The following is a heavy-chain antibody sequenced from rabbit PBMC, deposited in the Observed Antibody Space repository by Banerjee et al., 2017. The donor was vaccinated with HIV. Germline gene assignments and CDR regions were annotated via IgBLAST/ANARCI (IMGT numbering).Heavy chain of an antibody. J-gene: IGHJ4*01. D-gene: IGHD6-1*01. CDR1: GFDFSSYA. V-gene: IGHV1S47*01. CDR3: ARGGYTYAAAGYAYAHYFNL. CDR2: IYTGSGST. Sequence: QEQLVESGGGLVQPGGSLKLSCVASGFDFSSYAMNWVRQAPGKGLEWIGIIYTGSGSTDYATWVNGRFTISSDNAQNTVFLQMTSLTPADTATYFCARGGYTYAAAGYAYAHYFNLWGPGTLVTVS.